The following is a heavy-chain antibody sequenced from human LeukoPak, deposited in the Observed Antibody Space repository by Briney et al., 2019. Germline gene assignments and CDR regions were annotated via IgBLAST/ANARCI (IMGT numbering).Heavy chain of an antibody. J-gene: IGHJ4*02. V-gene: IGHV1-2*02. Sequence: ASMQVSCKASGYTFTGYYMHWVRQAPGQGLEWMGWINPNSGGTNYAQKFQGRVTTTRDTSISTAYMELSRLRSDDTAVYYCARDPLGVVVVAATFDYWGQGTLVTVSS. CDR3: ARDPLGVVVVAATFDY. D-gene: IGHD2-15*01. CDR1: GYTFTGYY. CDR2: INPNSGGT.